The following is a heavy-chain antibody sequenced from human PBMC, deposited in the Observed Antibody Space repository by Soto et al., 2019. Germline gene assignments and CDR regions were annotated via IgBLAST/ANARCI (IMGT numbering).Heavy chain of an antibody. V-gene: IGHV3-49*03. CDR3: TTDPVTMIVVVPSSG. Sequence: QPGGSLRLSCTASGFTFGDYAMSWFRQAPGMGLEWVGFIRSKAHGGTTEYAASVKGRFTISRDDSKSIAYLQMNSLKTEDTAVYYCTTDPVTMIVVVPSSGWGQGTLVTVSS. D-gene: IGHD3-22*01. CDR2: IRSKAHGGTT. J-gene: IGHJ4*02. CDR1: GFTFGDYA.